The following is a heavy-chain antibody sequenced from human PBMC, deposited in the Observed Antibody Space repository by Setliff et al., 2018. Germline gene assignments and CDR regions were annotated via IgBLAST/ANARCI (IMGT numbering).Heavy chain of an antibody. J-gene: IGHJ3*01. CDR3: ASPRLSYYDNGAFPSDAFDL. CDR2: INHSGST. D-gene: IGHD3-22*01. CDR1: GGSISSSYYY. V-gene: IGHV4-39*07. Sequence: PSETLSLTCTVSGGSISSSYYYWNWIRQPPGKGLEWIGEINHSGSTNYNPSLKSRVTISVDTSKNQFSLKLRSVTAADTAVYYCASPRLSYYDNGAFPSDAFDLWGQGTMVTVSS.